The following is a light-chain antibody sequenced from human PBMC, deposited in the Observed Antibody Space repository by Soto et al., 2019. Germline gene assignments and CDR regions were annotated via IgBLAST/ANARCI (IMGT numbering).Light chain of an antibody. CDR3: SSYAGSNNFVV. CDR1: SSDVGDYNY. V-gene: IGLV2-8*01. CDR2: EVT. J-gene: IGLJ2*01. Sequence: QSALTQPPSASGSPGQSVTISCTGTSSDVGDYNYVSWYQQHPGKAPKLMLYEVTKRPSGVPDRFSGSKSGNTASLTVSGLQAEDEADYYCSSYAGSNNFVVFGGVTKLTVL.